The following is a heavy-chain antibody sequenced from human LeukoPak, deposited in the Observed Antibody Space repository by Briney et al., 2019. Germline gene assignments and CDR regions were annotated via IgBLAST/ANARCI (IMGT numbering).Heavy chain of an antibody. Sequence: ASVKVSCKASGYTFTSYGISWVRQAPGQGLEWMGWISAHNGNTNYAQKLQGRVTMTTDTSTSTAYMELRSLRSDDTAVYYCARDTVVVVAATRVFDYWGQGTLVTVSS. CDR2: ISAHNGNT. V-gene: IGHV1-18*01. D-gene: IGHD2-15*01. J-gene: IGHJ4*02. CDR3: ARDTVVVVAATRVFDY. CDR1: GYTFTSYG.